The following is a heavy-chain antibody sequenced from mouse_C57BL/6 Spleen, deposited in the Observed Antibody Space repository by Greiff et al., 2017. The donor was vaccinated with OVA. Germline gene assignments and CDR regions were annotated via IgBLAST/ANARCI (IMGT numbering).Heavy chain of an antibody. CDR3: ARPDGYYFAY. CDR2: INPNNGGT. Sequence: EVQLQQSGPELVKPGASVKISCKASGYTFTDYYMNWVKQSHGKSLEWIGDINPNNGGTSYNQKFKGKATLTVDKSSSTAYMELRSLTSEDSAVYYCARPDGYYFAYWGQGILVTVSA. D-gene: IGHD2-3*01. CDR1: GYTFTDYY. V-gene: IGHV1-26*01. J-gene: IGHJ3*01.